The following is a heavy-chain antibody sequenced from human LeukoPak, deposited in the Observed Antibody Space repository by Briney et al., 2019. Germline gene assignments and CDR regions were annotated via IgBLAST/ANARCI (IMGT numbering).Heavy chain of an antibody. CDR1: GDSVSSNSAA. V-gene: IGHV6-1*01. D-gene: IGHD2-15*01. CDR3: AREGLLPRLTVDFDY. CDR2: TYYRSKWYN. Sequence: SQTLSLTCAISGDSVSSNSAAWNWIRQSPSRCLEWLGRTYYRSKWYNDYAVSVKSRITTNPDTSKNQFSLQLNSVTPEDTAVYYCAREGLLPRLTVDFDYWGQGTLVTVSS. J-gene: IGHJ4*02.